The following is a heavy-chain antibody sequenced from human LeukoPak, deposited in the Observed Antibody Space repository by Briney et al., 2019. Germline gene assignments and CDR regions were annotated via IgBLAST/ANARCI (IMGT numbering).Heavy chain of an antibody. V-gene: IGHV3-7*01. J-gene: IGHJ4*02. D-gene: IGHD1-1*01. Sequence: GGSLRLSCAASGFTFSSYWMSWVRQAPGKGLEWVANIKQDGSEKYYVDSMKGRLTISRDNAKNSLYLQMNSLRAEDTAVYYCARGRYADYFEYWGQGTLVTVSS. CDR1: GFTFSSYW. CDR3: ARGRYADYFEY. CDR2: IKQDGSEK.